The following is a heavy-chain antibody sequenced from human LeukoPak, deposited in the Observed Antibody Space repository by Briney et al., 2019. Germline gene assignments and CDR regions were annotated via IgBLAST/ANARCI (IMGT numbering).Heavy chain of an antibody. D-gene: IGHD6-19*01. Sequence: SVKVSCKASGYTFTGYYMHWVRQAPGQGLEWMGGIIPIFGTANYAQKFQGRVTITADKSTSTAYMELSSLRSEDTAVYYCARGSSGWYGSGYYYYYMDVWGKGTTVTVSS. V-gene: IGHV1-69*06. CDR1: GYTFTGYY. J-gene: IGHJ6*03. CDR3: ARGSSGWYGSGYYYYYMDV. CDR2: IIPIFGTA.